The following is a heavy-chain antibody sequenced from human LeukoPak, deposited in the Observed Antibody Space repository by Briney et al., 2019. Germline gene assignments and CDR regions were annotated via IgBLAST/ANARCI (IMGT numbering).Heavy chain of an antibody. CDR3: ARVNYYDSSGYYYAPPEDY. CDR1: GYTFTSYG. J-gene: IGHJ4*02. CDR2: ISAYNGNT. V-gene: IGHV1-18*01. Sequence: ASVKVSCKASGYTFTSYGISWVRQATGQGLEWMGWISAYNGNTNYAQKLQGRVTMTTNTSTSTAYMELRSLRSDDTAVYYCARVNYYDSSGYYYAPPEDYWGQGTLVTVSS. D-gene: IGHD3-22*01.